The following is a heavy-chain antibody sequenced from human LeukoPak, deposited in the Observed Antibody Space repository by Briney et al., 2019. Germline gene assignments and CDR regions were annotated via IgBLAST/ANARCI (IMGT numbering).Heavy chain of an antibody. V-gene: IGHV4-59*01. J-gene: IGHJ4*02. D-gene: IGHD3-10*01. CDR1: GGSISSYY. Sequence: SETLSLTYTVSGGSISSYYWSWIRQSPGKGLEWIGYIYSSGSTNYNPSLKSRVTISVDTSKNQFSLKLSSVTAADTAVYYCATMVQGVHTYFGSWGQGNLVAVSS. CDR2: IYSSGST. CDR3: ATMVQGVHTYFGS.